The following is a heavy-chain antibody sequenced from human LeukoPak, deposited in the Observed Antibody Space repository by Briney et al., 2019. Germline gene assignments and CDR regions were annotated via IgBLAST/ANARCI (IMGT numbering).Heavy chain of an antibody. D-gene: IGHD6-19*01. CDR3: ARRMYDIGWVLDY. Sequence: SETLSLTRAVYGGSLSSYYWSWIRQPPGKGLEWIGEINDSGSTNYSPSLKSRVSISLDTSKNQFSLKLRSVTAADTAIYYCARRMYDIGWVLDYWGQGALVTVSS. J-gene: IGHJ4*02. CDR2: INDSGST. V-gene: IGHV4-34*01. CDR1: GGSLSSYY.